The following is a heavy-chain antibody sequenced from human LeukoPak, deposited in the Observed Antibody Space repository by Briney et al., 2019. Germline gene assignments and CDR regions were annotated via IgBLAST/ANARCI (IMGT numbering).Heavy chain of an antibody. V-gene: IGHV4-39*01. CDR2: IYYSGST. CDR3: ARHRGGDGYNFDY. D-gene: IGHD5-24*01. Sequence: PSETLSLTCSVSGGSISSSSYYWGWIRQPPGKGLEWIGSIYYSGSTYYNPSLKGRVTISVDTSKNQFSLKLSSVTAADTAVYYCARHRGGDGYNFDYWGQGTLVTVSS. J-gene: IGHJ4*02. CDR1: GGSISSSSYY.